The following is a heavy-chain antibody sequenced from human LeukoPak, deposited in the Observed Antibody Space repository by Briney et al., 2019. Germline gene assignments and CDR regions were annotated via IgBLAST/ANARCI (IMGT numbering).Heavy chain of an antibody. CDR2: IYYSGST. J-gene: IGHJ4*02. CDR3: ARGLVLLWFGELPYGDPGFDY. V-gene: IGHV4-39*01. Sequence: KTSETLSLTCTVSGGSISSSSYYWGWIRQPPGKGLEWIGSIYYSGSTYYNPSLKSRVTISVDTSKNQFSLKLSSVTAADTAVYYCARGLVLLWFGELPYGDPGFDYWGQGTLVTVSS. CDR1: GGSISSSSYY. D-gene: IGHD3-10*01.